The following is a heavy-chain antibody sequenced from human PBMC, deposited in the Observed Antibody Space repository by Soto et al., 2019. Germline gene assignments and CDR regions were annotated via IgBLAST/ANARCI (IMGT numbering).Heavy chain of an antibody. D-gene: IGHD6-13*01. CDR2: IYPGDSDT. CDR3: ARTAAAGKYYYGMDV. V-gene: IGHV5-51*01. CDR1: GYSFTSYW. Sequence: PGESLKISCKGSGYSFTSYWIGRVRQMPGKGLECMGIIYPGDSDTRYSPSFQGQVTISADKSISTAYLQWSSLKASDTAMYYCARTAAAGKYYYGMDVWGQGTTVTV. J-gene: IGHJ6*02.